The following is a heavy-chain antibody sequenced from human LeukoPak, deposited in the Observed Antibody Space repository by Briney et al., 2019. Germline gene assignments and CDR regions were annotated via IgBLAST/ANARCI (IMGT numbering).Heavy chain of an antibody. Sequence: SVKVSCKASGGTFSSYIVTWVRQAPGEGGEWMGGISHIFHTSNYAEKFQGSVTVTTDNSTSTVYMELTSLRSEATAVYYCARRAQRDGYNPLYYWGPGTLVTVSS. CDR2: ISHIFHTS. CDR1: GGTFSSYI. V-gene: IGHV1-69*05. J-gene: IGHJ4*02. CDR3: ARRAQRDGYNPLYY. D-gene: IGHD5-24*01.